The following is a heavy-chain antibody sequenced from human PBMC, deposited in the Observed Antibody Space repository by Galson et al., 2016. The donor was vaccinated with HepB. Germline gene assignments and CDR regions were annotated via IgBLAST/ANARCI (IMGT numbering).Heavy chain of an antibody. Sequence: ETLSLTCGVSGGSISSRHWWSWVRQSPGKGLEWIGEIYHTGSANYNPSLKSRVTISVDKSKNHFSLELNSVTAADTAVYHCANLGYCSGDCYSVNWGQGTMVTVSS. CDR2: IYHTGSA. J-gene: IGHJ4*02. V-gene: IGHV4-4*02. CDR1: GGSISSRHW. CDR3: ANLGYCSGDCYSVN. D-gene: IGHD2-21*02.